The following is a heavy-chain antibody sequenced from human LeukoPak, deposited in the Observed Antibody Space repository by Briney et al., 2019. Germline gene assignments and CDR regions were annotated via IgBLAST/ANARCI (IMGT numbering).Heavy chain of an antibody. CDR2: MYNSGPT. V-gene: IGHV4-39*01. D-gene: IGHD3-3*01. CDR3: ARFFDY. Sequence: SETLSLTCTVSGGSISTSGHYWGWIRQSPGKGLEWVGSMYNSGPTYYNPSLKSRVTISTDTSKNQFSLRLSSVTAADTAVSYCARFFDYWGQGTLVTVSS. J-gene: IGHJ4*02. CDR1: GGSISTSGHY.